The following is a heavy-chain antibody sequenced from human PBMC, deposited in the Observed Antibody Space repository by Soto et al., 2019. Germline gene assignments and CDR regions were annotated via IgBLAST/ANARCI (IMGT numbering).Heavy chain of an antibody. CDR1: GFTFSGYA. V-gene: IGHV3-23*01. J-gene: IGHJ4*02. D-gene: IGHD6-19*01. CDR3: ARRSSGWYFDY. Sequence: EVQLLESGGGLVQPGGSLRLSCAASGFTFSGYAMNWVRQAPGKGLEWVSVISGSGDSTYYADSVKDRFTISRDNSKNTLYLQMNSLRAEDTAVYYCARRSSGWYFDYWGQGTLVTVSS. CDR2: ISGSGDST.